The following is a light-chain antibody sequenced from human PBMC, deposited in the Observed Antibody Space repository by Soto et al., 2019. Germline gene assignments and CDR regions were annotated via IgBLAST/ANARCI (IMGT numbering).Light chain of an antibody. J-gene: IGLJ1*01. CDR1: SSNIGDNY. V-gene: IGLV1-51*02. Sequence: QAVVTQPPSVSAAPGQRVTISCSGSSSNIGDNYVSWYQQLPGTAPTLLIYENIKRPSGIPDRFSGSKSGTSATLGITGLQTGDEADYYCGTWDSSLSAYVFGTGTKLTVL. CDR3: GTWDSSLSAYV. CDR2: ENI.